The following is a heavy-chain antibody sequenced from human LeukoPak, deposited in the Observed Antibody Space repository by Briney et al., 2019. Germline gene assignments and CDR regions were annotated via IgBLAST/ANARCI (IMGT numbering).Heavy chain of an antibody. J-gene: IGHJ4*02. D-gene: IGHD6-13*01. CDR2: IKQDGSEK. V-gene: IGHV3-7*01. CDR1: GFTFSSYW. Sequence: GGSLRLSCAASGFTFSSYWMSWVRQAPGKGLEWVANIKQDGSEKYYVDSVKGRFTISRDNSKNTLYLQMSSLRAEDTAVYFCAKGGGTGYSSSWFSNWGQGTLVTVSS. CDR3: AKGGGTGYSSSWFSN.